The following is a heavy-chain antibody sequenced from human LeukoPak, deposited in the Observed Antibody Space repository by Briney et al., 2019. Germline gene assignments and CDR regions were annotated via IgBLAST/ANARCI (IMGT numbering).Heavy chain of an antibody. Sequence: TSETLSLTCIVSGGSITTYYWSWIRQPPGKGLEWIGYIYYSGSTYYNPSLKSRVTISVDTSKNQFSLKLSSVTAADTAAYYCARGLTGNRRSFDYWGQGTLVTVSS. CDR1: GGSITTYY. D-gene: IGHD3-10*01. CDR2: IYYSGST. CDR3: ARGLTGNRRSFDY. J-gene: IGHJ4*02. V-gene: IGHV4-59*12.